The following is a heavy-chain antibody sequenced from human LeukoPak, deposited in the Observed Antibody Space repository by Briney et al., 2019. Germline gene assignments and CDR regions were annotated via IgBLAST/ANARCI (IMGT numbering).Heavy chain of an antibody. J-gene: IGHJ4*02. CDR3: ARSFKVDY. V-gene: IGHV3-7*03. Sequence: GGSLRLSCAASGFTFCTYRMTWVRQAPGKGLEWVATINQGGSEKYYVDSVKGRFTISRDYTRNLLFLQMNSLRVEDTAVYYCARSFKVDYWGQGTLVIVSS. CDR2: INQGGSEK. CDR1: GFTFCTYR.